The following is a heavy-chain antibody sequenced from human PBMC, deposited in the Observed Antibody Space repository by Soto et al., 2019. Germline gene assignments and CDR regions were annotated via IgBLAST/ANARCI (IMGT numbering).Heavy chain of an antibody. J-gene: IGHJ6*02. Sequence: SGPTLVNPTQTLTLTCTFSGFSLSTSGMCVSWIRQPPGKALEWLALIDWDDDKYYSTSLKTRLTISKDTSKNQVVLTMTNMDPVDTATYYCARMPRYYDSSGYLYYYGMDVWGQGTTVTVSS. CDR3: ARMPRYYDSSGYLYYYGMDV. V-gene: IGHV2-70*01. D-gene: IGHD3-22*01. CDR1: GFSLSTSGMC. CDR2: IDWDDDK.